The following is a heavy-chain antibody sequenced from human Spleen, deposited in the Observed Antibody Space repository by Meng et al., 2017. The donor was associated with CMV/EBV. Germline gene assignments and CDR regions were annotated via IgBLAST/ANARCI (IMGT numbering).Heavy chain of an antibody. CDR2: TYYRSKWYN. Sequence: VSSKRAAWNWIRQSPSRGLEWLGRTYYRSKWYNDYAVSVKSRITINPDTSKNQFSLQLNSVTPEDTAVYYCARVRHSSGWYYFDYWGQGTLVTVSS. CDR3: ARVRHSSGWYYFDY. CDR1: VSSKRAA. V-gene: IGHV6-1*01. D-gene: IGHD6-19*01. J-gene: IGHJ4*02.